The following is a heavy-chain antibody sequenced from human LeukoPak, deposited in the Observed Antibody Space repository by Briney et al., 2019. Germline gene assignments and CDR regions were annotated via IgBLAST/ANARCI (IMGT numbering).Heavy chain of an antibody. D-gene: IGHD3-22*01. Sequence: SETLSLTCGVSGGSISNTNWWTWVRQPPGKGLEWIGYIYYSGSTNYNPSLKSRVTISVDTSKNQFTLKLSSVTAADTAVYYCARDSSGYPYYFDYWGQGTLVTVSS. V-gene: IGHV4-4*02. J-gene: IGHJ4*02. CDR3: ARDSSGYPYYFDY. CDR1: GGSISNTNW. CDR2: IYYSGST.